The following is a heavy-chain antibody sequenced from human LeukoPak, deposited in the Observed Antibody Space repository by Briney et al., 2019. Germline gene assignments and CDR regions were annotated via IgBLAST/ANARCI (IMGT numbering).Heavy chain of an antibody. CDR2: IWPDGSIK. J-gene: IGHJ3*02. CDR1: GFPFSSYG. Sequence: PGGSLRLSCTASGFPFSSYGMHWVRQAPGKGLVWVTVIWPDGSIKYYADSVKGRFTISRDNSKNTLYLQMNSLRAEDTAVYYCAKDETRTTQWIQLWFDAFDIWGQGTMVTVSS. D-gene: IGHD5-18*01. CDR3: AKDETRTTQWIQLWFDAFDI. V-gene: IGHV3-33*06.